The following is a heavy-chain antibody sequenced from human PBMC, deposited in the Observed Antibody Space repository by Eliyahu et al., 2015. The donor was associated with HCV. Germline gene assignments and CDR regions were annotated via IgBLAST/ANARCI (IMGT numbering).Heavy chain of an antibody. CDR2: ISHSGST. D-gene: IGHD2-2*01. CDR3: ARAGNCPIGYCSTTSVNWFHP. Sequence: QLQLQESGSGLVKPSQTLSLTCAVSGASISSGGYSWSWIRQPPGKGLEWVGFISHSGSTSYNPSLKSRVTISVDRSKNQFSLRLSSVTAADTAVYYCARAGNCPIGYCSTTSVNWFHPWGQGTLVTVSS. CDR1: GASISSGGYS. V-gene: IGHV4-30-2*01. J-gene: IGHJ5*02.